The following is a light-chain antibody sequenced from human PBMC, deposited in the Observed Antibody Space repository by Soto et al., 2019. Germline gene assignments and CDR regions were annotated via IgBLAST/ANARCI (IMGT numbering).Light chain of an antibody. Sequence: EIVLTQSPGTLSLSPGERATLSCRASQSFRNNYLASYQQKPGQGPSLLIYGASSRATGVPDRFSGVGSGTDFTLTISRLEPEDSAVYYCQQYGSSPLTFGGGTKVELK. CDR3: QQYGSSPLT. J-gene: IGKJ4*01. V-gene: IGKV3-20*01. CDR1: QSFRNNY. CDR2: GAS.